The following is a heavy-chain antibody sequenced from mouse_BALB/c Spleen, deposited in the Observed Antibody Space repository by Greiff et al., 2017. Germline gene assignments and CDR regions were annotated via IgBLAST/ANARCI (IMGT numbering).Heavy chain of an antibody. V-gene: IGHV6-6*02. CDR1: GFTFSNYW. CDR3: TREGGNYDFDY. J-gene: IGHJ2*01. D-gene: IGHD2-1*01. Sequence: EVKLEESGGGLVQPGGSMKLSCVASGFTFSNYWMNWVRQSPEKGLEWVAEIRLKSNNYATHYAESVKGRFTISRDDSKSSVYLQMNNLRAEDTGIYYCTREGGNYDFDYWGQGTTLTVSS. CDR2: IRLKSNNYAT.